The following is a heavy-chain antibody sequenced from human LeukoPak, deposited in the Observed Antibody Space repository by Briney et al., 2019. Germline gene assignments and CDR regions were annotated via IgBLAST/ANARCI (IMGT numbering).Heavy chain of an antibody. CDR2: IYYSGST. CDR1: GGSISSGDYY. J-gene: IGHJ4*02. Sequence: SQTLSLTCTVSGGSISSGDYYWSRIRQPPGKGLEWIGYIYYSGSTYYNPSLKSRVTISVDTSKNQFSLKLSSVTAADTAVYYCARGDGMITFGGVILYDWGQGTLVTVSS. CDR3: ARGDGMITFGGVILYD. D-gene: IGHD3-16*02. V-gene: IGHV4-30-4*01.